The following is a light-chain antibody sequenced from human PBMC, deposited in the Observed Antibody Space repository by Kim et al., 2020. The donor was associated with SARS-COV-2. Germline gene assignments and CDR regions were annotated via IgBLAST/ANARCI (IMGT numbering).Light chain of an antibody. J-gene: IGLJ3*02. CDR3: QSYDSSNWV. Sequence: GKTVTLSCTRSSGRIASNYVQWYQQRPGSSPTTVIYEDNQRPSGVPDRFSGTIDSSSNSASLTISGLKTEDEADYYCQSYDSSNWVFGGGTQLTVL. CDR1: SGRIASNY. V-gene: IGLV6-57*01. CDR2: EDN.